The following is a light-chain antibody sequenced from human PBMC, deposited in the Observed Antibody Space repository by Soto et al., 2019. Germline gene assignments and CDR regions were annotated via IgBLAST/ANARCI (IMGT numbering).Light chain of an antibody. V-gene: IGKV3-11*01. J-gene: IGKJ5*01. Sequence: VCTQSPATLSFSPGKRATLSCRASQNISNYLIWYQQKPGQAPRLLIYDAYNRATGIPPRFSGSGSGTDFTLTISSLEPEDSAVYYCQQRHRWPITFGQGTRLEI. CDR1: QNISNY. CDR3: QQRHRWPIT. CDR2: DAY.